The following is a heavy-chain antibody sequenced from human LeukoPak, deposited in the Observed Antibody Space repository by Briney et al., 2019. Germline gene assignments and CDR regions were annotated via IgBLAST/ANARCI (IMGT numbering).Heavy chain of an antibody. CDR1: GGSISSGDYY. V-gene: IGHV4-30-4*01. J-gene: IGHJ6*02. Sequence: PSQTLSLTCTVSGGSISSGDYYWSWIRQPPGKGLEWIGYIYYSGSTYYNPSLKSRATISVDTSKNQFSLKLSSVTAADTAVYYCARLGIGEMATMAHYYYYGMDVWGQGTTVTVSS. CDR2: IYYSGST. D-gene: IGHD5-24*01. CDR3: ARLGIGEMATMAHYYYYGMDV.